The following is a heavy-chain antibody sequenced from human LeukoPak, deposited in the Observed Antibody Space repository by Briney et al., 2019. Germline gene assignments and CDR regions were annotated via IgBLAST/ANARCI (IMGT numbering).Heavy chain of an antibody. CDR3: AKLGEFGVVRGWFDP. CDR1: GGTFSSYA. V-gene: IGHV1-69*13. Sequence: ASVKVSCKASGGTFSSYAISWVRQAPGQGLEWMGGIIPIFGAANYAQKFQGRVTITADESTSTAYMELSSLRSEDTAVYYCAKLGEFGVVRGWFDPWGQGTLVTVSS. J-gene: IGHJ5*02. D-gene: IGHD3-3*01. CDR2: IIPIFGAA.